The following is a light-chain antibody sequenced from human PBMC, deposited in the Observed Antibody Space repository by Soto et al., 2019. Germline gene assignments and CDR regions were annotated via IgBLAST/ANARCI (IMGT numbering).Light chain of an antibody. Sequence: IQMTQSPSSLSASVGDRVTISCRASQDIRNTLAWFQQKPGEAPKLLIFAASNLQSGVPSRFSGSGSVTDFTLAITSLQPEDFATYYCLQHYNFSWTFGQGTRWIS. CDR2: AAS. J-gene: IGKJ1*01. CDR1: QDIRNT. CDR3: LQHYNFSWT. V-gene: IGKV1-6*01.